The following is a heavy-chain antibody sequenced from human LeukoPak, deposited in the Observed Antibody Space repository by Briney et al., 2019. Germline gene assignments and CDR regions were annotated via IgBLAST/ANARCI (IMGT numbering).Heavy chain of an antibody. J-gene: IGHJ4*02. D-gene: IGHD2-2*01. V-gene: IGHV3-30-3*01. Sequence: GGSLRLSCAASGFTFSSYAMHWVRQAPGKGLEWVAVISYDGSNKYYADSVKGRFTISRDNSKNTLYLQMNSLRAEDTAVYYCARDYIVVVPAAKFRYFDCWGQGTLVTVSS. CDR3: ARDYIVVVPAAKFRYFDC. CDR2: ISYDGSNK. CDR1: GFTFSSYA.